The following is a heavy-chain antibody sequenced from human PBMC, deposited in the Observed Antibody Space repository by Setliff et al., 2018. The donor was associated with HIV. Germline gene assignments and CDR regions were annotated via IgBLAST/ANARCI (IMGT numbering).Heavy chain of an antibody. J-gene: IGHJ4*01. CDR2: ISHSGTT. CDR3: SREGPFHQTTHINNLFADN. CDR1: SESLSGFY. V-gene: IGHV4-34*01. D-gene: IGHD1-1*01. Sequence: SETLSLTCGVFSESLSGFYWSWIRQAPGKGLEWIGDISHSGTTSYNPSLKSRVTISLDTSKKEFSLRPTSVTAADTAIYFCSREGPFHQTTHINNLFADNWGQGTPVTVSS.